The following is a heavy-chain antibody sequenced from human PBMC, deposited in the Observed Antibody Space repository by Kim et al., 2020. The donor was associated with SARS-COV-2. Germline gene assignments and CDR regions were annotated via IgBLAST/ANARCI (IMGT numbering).Heavy chain of an antibody. Sequence: VKARFTISRDNAKNSLYLQMNSLRAEDTAVYYCASPIQPYSSSWYEPFDYWGQGTLVTVSS. D-gene: IGHD6-13*01. CDR3: ASPIQPYSSSWYEPFDY. V-gene: IGHV3-48*03. J-gene: IGHJ4*02.